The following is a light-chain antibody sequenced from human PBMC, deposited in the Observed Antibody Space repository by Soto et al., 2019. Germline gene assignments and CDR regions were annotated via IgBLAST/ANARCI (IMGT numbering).Light chain of an antibody. V-gene: IGLV1-40*01. CDR3: QSFDSSLSGSV. CDR1: SSNIGAGYD. Sequence: QSVLTQPPSVSGAPGQRVIVSCTGSSSNIGAGYDVHWYQQLPGTAPKLLIYGDNNRPSGVPDRFSGSKSGTSASLAITGLQAEDEAHYYCQSFDSSLSGSVFGGGTQLTVL. J-gene: IGLJ7*01. CDR2: GDN.